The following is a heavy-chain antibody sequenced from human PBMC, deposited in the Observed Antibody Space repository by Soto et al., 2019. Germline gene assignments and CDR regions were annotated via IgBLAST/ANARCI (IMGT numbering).Heavy chain of an antibody. D-gene: IGHD3-10*01. CDR1: GDSVSSNSAA. Sequence: SQTLSLTCAISGDSVSSNSAAWNWIRQSPSRGLEWLGRTYYRSKWYNDYAVSVKSRITINPDTSKNQFSLQLNSVTPEDTAVYYCARRYYGSGSYSPPRGMDVWRQGTTVTVSS. CDR3: ARRYYGSGSYSPPRGMDV. J-gene: IGHJ6*02. V-gene: IGHV6-1*01. CDR2: TYYRSKWYN.